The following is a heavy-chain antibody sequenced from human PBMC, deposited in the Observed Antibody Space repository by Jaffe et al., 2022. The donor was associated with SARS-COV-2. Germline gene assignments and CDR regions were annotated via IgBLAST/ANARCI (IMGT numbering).Heavy chain of an antibody. D-gene: IGHD5-18*01. J-gene: IGHJ6*03. Sequence: EVQLVESGGGLVQPGGSLRLSCAASGFTFSSYAMSWVRQAPGKGLEWVSAISGSGGSTYYADSVKGRFTISRDNSKNTLYLQMNSLRAEDTAVYYCAKGRRGYSYGPGDYYYYYMDVWGKGTTVTVSS. V-gene: IGHV3-23*04. CDR1: GFTFSSYA. CDR2: ISGSGGST. CDR3: AKGRRGYSYGPGDYYYYYMDV.